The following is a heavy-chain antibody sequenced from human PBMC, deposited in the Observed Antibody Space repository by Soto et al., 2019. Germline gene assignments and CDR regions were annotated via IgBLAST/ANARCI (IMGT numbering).Heavy chain of an antibody. V-gene: IGHV3-11*01. CDR2: ISSSGSTI. J-gene: IGHJ3*02. CDR3: ERPHRPYSGSYYKDAFDI. CDR1: GFTFSDYY. Sequence: QVQLVESGGGLVKPGGSLRLSCAASGFTFSDYYMSWIRQAPGKGLEWVSYISSSGSTIYYADSVKGRFTISRDNAKNSLYLQMNSLRAEDTAVYYCERPHRPYSGSYYKDAFDIWGQGTMVTVSS. D-gene: IGHD1-26*01.